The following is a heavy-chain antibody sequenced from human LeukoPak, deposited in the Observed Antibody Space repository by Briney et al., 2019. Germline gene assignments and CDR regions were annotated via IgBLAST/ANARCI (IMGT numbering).Heavy chain of an antibody. J-gene: IGHJ4*02. CDR3: AREKAYNDFLSDLDY. Sequence: PGGSPRLSCAASGFTFSSYWMTWVRQAPGEGLEWVANIKYDGSEIYYVDSVKGRFTISRDNAKNSLYLQMNSLRAEDTAVYYCAREKAYNDFLSDLDYWGQGTLVTVSS. V-gene: IGHV3-7*01. CDR2: IKYDGSEI. D-gene: IGHD3-3*01. CDR1: GFTFSSYW.